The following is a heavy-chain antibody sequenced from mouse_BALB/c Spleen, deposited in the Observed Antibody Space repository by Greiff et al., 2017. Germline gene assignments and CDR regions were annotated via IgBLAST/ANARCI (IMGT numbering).Heavy chain of an antibody. Sequence: VKLQESGPGLVAPSQSLSISCTASGFSLTSYCVHWVRQPPGKGLEWLGVIWAGGSTNYNSALMSRLSISKDNSKSQVFLKMNSLQTDDTAMYYCANAMITAGYYAMDYWGQGTSVTVSS. CDR3: ANAMITAGYYAMDY. V-gene: IGHV2-9*02. J-gene: IGHJ4*01. CDR2: IWAGGST. D-gene: IGHD2-4*01. CDR1: GFSLTSYC.